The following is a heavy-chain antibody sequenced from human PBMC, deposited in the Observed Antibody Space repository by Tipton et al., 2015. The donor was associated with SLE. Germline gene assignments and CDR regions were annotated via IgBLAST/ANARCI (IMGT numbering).Heavy chain of an antibody. D-gene: IGHD4-17*01. CDR1: GFTFDDYV. J-gene: IGHJ4*02. CDR3: ARRDYGDYLYYFDY. Sequence: SLRLSCTASGFTFDDYVMSWVRQTPGKGLEWVSSISSSSSYIYYADSVKGRFTISRDNAKNSLYLQMNSLRAEDTAVYYCARRDYGDYLYYFDYWGQGTLVTVSS. V-gene: IGHV3-21*03. CDR2: ISSSSSYI.